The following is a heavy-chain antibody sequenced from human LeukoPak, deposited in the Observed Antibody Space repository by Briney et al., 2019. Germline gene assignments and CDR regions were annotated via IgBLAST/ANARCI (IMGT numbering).Heavy chain of an antibody. Sequence: PGGSLRLSCAASGFTFSSYWMSWVRQAPGKGLEWVANIKQDGSEKYYVDSVKGRFTISRDNAKNSLYLQMISLRAEDTAVYYCARDIPLAGEEEGPNWFDPWGQGTLVTVSS. CDR1: GFTFSSYW. CDR2: IKQDGSEK. CDR3: ARDIPLAGEEEGPNWFDP. D-gene: IGHD6-19*01. V-gene: IGHV3-7*03. J-gene: IGHJ5*02.